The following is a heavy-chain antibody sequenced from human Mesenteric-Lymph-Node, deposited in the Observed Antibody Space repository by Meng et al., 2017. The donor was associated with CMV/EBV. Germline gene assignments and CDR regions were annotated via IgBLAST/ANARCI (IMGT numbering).Heavy chain of an antibody. J-gene: IGHJ4*02. CDR3: AKEDVGTGSGYSYGNFDY. Sequence: GESLKISCAASGFIFSDYYMHWIRQAPGKGLEWVSSISSGGSSVYYSDSVKGRFTISRDNAKNSLYLQMNSLRAEDTALYYCAKEDVGTGSGYSYGNFDYWGQGTLVTVSS. CDR1: GFIFSDYY. CDR2: ISSGGSSV. V-gene: IGHV3-11*01. D-gene: IGHD5-18*01.